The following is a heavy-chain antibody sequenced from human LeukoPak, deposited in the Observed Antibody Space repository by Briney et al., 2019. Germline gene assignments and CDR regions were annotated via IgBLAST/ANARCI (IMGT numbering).Heavy chain of an antibody. D-gene: IGHD4-11*01. V-gene: IGHV3-72*01. CDR2: TRDKAGGYTP. CDR1: GFTFSDHY. J-gene: IGHJ4*02. CDR3: ASLHYTDGY. Sequence: PGGSLRLSCAASGFTFSDHYMDWVRQAPGKGLEWVGRTRDKAGGYTPTYAASLKGRITFSRDDSKNLVYLQMNSLKTEDTAVYYCASLHYTDGYWGQETLVTVSS.